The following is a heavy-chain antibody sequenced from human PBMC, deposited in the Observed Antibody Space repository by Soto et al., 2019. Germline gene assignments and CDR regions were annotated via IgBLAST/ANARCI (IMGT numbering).Heavy chain of an antibody. D-gene: IGHD1-7*01. J-gene: IGHJ4*02. V-gene: IGHV2-5*02. Sequence: SGPTLVNPTQTLTLTCTFSGFSLTTSGVGVGWIRQPPGEALEWLALIYWDDDKRYSPSLKNRLTITKDTSKNQVVLTMTNVDPVDTATYYCAHRLYGTGQAWNFGYFDYWGQGNLVTVSS. CDR3: AHRLYGTGQAWNFGYFDY. CDR2: IYWDDDK. CDR1: GFSLTTSGVG.